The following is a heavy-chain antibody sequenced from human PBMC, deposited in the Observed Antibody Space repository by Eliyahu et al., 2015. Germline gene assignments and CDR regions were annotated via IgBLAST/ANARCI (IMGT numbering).Heavy chain of an antibody. CDR3: VRWAGFCSSGDCSSAFDF. CDR2: ITPMFTPP. J-gene: IGHJ4*02. Sequence: QVQLVQSGAEVKNPGSSVKXSCKASGGTFSNYAFSWVRXAPGQGXEWMGRITPMFTPPNYAQTFQGRVAITADISTNTVYMDLSSLRSEDTAVYYCVRWAGFCSSGDCSSAFDFWGQGTLVTVSS. CDR1: GGTFSNYA. D-gene: IGHD2-2*01. V-gene: IGHV1-69*06.